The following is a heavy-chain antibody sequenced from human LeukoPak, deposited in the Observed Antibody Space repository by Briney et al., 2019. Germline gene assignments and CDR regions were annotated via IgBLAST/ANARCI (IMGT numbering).Heavy chain of an antibody. J-gene: IGHJ4*02. CDR3: AAAAGMAHDY. CDR1: GGSISSSSYY. D-gene: IGHD6-13*01. CDR2: IYYSGST. Sequence: SETLSLTCTVSGGSISSSSYYWGWIRQPPGKGLEWIGSIYYSGSTYYNPSLKSRVTISVDTSKNQFSLKLSSVTAADTAVYYCAAAAGMAHDYWGQGTLVTVSS. V-gene: IGHV4-39*01.